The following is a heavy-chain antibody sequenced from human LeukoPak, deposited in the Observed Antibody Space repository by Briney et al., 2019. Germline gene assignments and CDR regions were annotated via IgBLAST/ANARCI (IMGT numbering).Heavy chain of an antibody. V-gene: IGHV1-18*01. D-gene: IGHD5-18*01. CDR2: ISAYNGNT. CDR3: ARDPGRDTAMATSPFYYYYGMDV. CDR1: GYTFTSYG. Sequence: ASVKVSCKASGYTFTSYGISWVRQAPGQGLEWMGWISAYNGNTNYAQKLQGRVTMTTDTSTSTAYMELRSLRSDDTAVYYCARDPGRDTAMATSPFYYYYGMDVWGQGTTVTVSS. J-gene: IGHJ6*02.